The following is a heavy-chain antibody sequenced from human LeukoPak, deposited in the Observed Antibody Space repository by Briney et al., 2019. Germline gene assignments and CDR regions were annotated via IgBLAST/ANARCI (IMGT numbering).Heavy chain of an antibody. CDR2: ISSSSSYI. Sequence: KTGGSLRLSCAASGFTFSSYSMNWVRQAPGKGLEWVSSISSSSSYIYYADSVKGRFTISRDNSKNTLYLQMNSLRAEDTAVYYCARGKQTWSGYYLAYYYYGMDVWGQGTTVTVSS. CDR3: ARGKQTWSGYYLAYYYYGMDV. CDR1: GFTFSSYS. J-gene: IGHJ6*02. V-gene: IGHV3-21*01. D-gene: IGHD3-3*01.